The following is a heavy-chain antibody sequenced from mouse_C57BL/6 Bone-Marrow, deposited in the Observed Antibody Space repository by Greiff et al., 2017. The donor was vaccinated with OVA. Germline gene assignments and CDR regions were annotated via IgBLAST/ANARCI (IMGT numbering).Heavy chain of an antibody. D-gene: IGHD2-5*01. V-gene: IGHV1-62-2*01. Sequence: QVQLQQSGAELVKPGASVKLSCKASGYTFTEYTIHWVKQRSGQGLEWIGWFYPGSGSIKYNEKFKDKATLTADKSSSTVYMELSRLTSEDSAVYFCARHEEGNYSNYLWYFDVWGTGTTVTVSS. CDR2: FYPGSGSI. J-gene: IGHJ1*03. CDR1: GYTFTEYT. CDR3: ARHEEGNYSNYLWYFDV.